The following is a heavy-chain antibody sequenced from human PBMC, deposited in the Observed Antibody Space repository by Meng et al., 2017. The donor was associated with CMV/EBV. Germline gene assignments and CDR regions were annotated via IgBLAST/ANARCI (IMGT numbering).Heavy chain of an antibody. D-gene: IGHD3-3*01. CDR2: IKQDGSEK. Sequence: GESLKISCAASGFTFSSYWMSWVRQAPGKGLEWVANIKQDGSEKYYVDSVEGRFTISRDNAKNSLYLQMNSLRAEDTAVYYCARALRFLESYDAFDIWGQGTMVTVSS. CDR3: ARALRFLESYDAFDI. V-gene: IGHV3-7*01. CDR1: GFTFSSYW. J-gene: IGHJ3*02.